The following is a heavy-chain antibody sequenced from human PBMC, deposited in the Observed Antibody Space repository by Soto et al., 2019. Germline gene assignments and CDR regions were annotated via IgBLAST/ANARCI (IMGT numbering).Heavy chain of an antibody. J-gene: IGHJ4*02. CDR2: ISGSGGST. Sequence: GGSLRLSCAATGFTFSSYAMSWVRQAPGKGLEWVSAISGSGGSTYYADSVKGRFTISRDNSKNTLYLQMNSLRAEDTAVYYCAKERGYYYGSPGYFDYWGQGTLVTVSS. V-gene: IGHV3-23*01. D-gene: IGHD3-10*01. CDR3: AKERGYYYGSPGYFDY. CDR1: GFTFSSYA.